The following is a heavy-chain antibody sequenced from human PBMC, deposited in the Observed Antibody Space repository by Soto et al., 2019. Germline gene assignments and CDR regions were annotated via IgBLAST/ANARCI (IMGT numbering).Heavy chain of an antibody. CDR1: GLSLRTSGVG. V-gene: IGHV2-5*02. CDR3: AHIIAAALDY. CDR2: IYWDDDK. D-gene: IGHD6-13*01. Sequence: PTLVNRTPALPLTCPLSGLSLRTSGVGMGSNRQPPGKALEWLALIYWDDDKRYSPSLKSRLTITKDTSKNQVVLTMTNMDPVDTATYYCAHIIAAALDYWGQGTLGTV. J-gene: IGHJ4*02.